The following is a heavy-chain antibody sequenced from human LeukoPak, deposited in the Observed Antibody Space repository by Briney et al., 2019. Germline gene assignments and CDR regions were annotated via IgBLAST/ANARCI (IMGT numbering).Heavy chain of an antibody. CDR1: GFTFSSYW. V-gene: IGHV3-7*05. CDR2: MNEDGSEK. CDR3: ARDGPHYDFWSGPAY. D-gene: IGHD3-3*01. J-gene: IGHJ4*02. Sequence: PGGSLRLSCAASGFTFSSYWMSWVRQAPGKGLEWVANMNEDGSEKYYVESVKGRFTISRDNAKNSLYLQMDSLRAEDTAVYYCARDGPHYDFWSGPAYWGQGTLVTVSS.